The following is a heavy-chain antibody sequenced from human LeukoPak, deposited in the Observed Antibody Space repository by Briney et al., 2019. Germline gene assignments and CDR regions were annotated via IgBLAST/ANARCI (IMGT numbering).Heavy chain of an antibody. Sequence: GGSLRLSCAASGFTFSNYAMSWVRQAPGEGLEWVSRISNSGSSTYYANSVKGRFTISRDNSMSTLFLQMNSLRVEDTALYYCTKISSREVPRSYCAFWGKGNRVTVSS. CDR1: GFTFSNYA. J-gene: IGHJ4*01. CDR3: TKISSREVPRSYCAF. D-gene: IGHD3-16*02. V-gene: IGHV3-23*01. CDR2: ISNSGSST.